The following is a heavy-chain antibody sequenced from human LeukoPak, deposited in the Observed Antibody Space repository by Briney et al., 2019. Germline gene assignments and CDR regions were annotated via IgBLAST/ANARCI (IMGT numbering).Heavy chain of an antibody. CDR1: GFDFSGYW. CDR2: IMGDGSST. V-gene: IGHV3-74*01. J-gene: IGHJ5*02. CDR3: ARDKTYGYNL. Sequence: GGSLRLSCAASGFDFSGYWMHWVRQDPGKGLVRVSRIMGDGSSTTYADSVKGRFTISRDNAKNTVYLQMNSLRAEDTAVYYCARDKTYGYNLWGQGTLVTVSS. D-gene: IGHD5-18*01.